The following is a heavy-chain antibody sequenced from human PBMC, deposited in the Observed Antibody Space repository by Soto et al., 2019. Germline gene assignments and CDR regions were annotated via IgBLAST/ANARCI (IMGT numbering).Heavy chain of an antibody. CDR2: VYHSGTT. Sequence: SETLSLTCGVSCYSISSGYYWGWIRQPPGKGLEWIGGVYHSGTTYYNPSRKSRVTISLDTSKNQFSLRLTSVTAADTAMYFCPRSLYSSSWYAGRWGKGTLVTVSS. CDR3: PRSLYSSSWYAGR. V-gene: IGHV4-38-2*01. J-gene: IGHJ4*02. D-gene: IGHD6-13*01. CDR1: CYSISSGYY.